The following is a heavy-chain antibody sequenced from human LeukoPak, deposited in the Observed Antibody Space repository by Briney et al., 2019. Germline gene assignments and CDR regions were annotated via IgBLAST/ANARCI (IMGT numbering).Heavy chain of an antibody. V-gene: IGHV3-23*01. J-gene: IGHJ4*02. CDR2: ISGSGAT. CDR3: AKAKWLENY. CDR1: GFTFGSYV. D-gene: IGHD6-19*01. Sequence: PGGSLRLSCAASGFTFGSYVMNWVRQAPGKGLEWVSAISGSGATDYADSVKGRFTISRDTSRNMLYLQMSSLRGEDTAVYYCAKAKWLENYWGQGTLVTVSS.